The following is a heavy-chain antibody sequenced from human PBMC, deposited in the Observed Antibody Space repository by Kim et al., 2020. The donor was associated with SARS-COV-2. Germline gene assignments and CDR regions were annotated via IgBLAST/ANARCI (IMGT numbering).Heavy chain of an antibody. Sequence: SETLSLTCAVYGGSFSGYYWSWIRQPPGKGLEWIGEINHSGSTNYNPSLKSRVTISVDTSKNQFSLKLSSVTAADTAVYYCARARKGYDILTGYYREGEMSWFDPWGQGTLVTVSS. J-gene: IGHJ5*02. CDR3: ARARKGYDILTGYYREGEMSWFDP. CDR2: INHSGST. D-gene: IGHD3-9*01. CDR1: GGSFSGYY. V-gene: IGHV4-34*01.